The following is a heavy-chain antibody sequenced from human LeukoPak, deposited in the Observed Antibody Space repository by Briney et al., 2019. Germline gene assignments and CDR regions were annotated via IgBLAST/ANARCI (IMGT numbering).Heavy chain of an antibody. D-gene: IGHD6-19*01. CDR3: ARKGAVAGTVDY. CDR2: IKSDGST. J-gene: IGHJ4*02. CDR1: GFTFSSYW. Sequence: GGSLRLSCAASGFTFSSYWMHWVRQTPGKGLVWVSRIKSDGSTIYADSVKGRFTISRDNARNTLYLQMNSLRVEDTAMYYCARKGAVAGTVDYWGQGTLVTVSS. V-gene: IGHV3-74*01.